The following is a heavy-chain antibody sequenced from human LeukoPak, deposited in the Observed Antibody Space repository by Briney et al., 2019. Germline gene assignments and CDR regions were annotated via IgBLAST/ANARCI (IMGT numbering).Heavy chain of an antibody. CDR1: GYTFTGYY. Sequence: GASVKISCKASGYTFTGYYMHWLRQPPGQGLEWMGWINPNSGGTNYAQKFQGRVTMTRDTSISTAYMELSRLRSDDTAVYYCAREPWFDPWGQGTLVTVSS. CDR3: AREPWFDP. V-gene: IGHV1-2*02. CDR2: INPNSGGT. J-gene: IGHJ5*02.